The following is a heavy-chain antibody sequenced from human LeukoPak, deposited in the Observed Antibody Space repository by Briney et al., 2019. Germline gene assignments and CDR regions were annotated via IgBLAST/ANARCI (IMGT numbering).Heavy chain of an antibody. D-gene: IGHD3-10*01. Sequence: PSETLSLTCTVPGDSISGYYWSWIRQPPGKGLEWIGSIYSSGSTYYNPSPKSRAIIIIDTPKNHFSLTLSSVTAADTAVYYCARSDGYGLVGIWGQGTMVTVSS. J-gene: IGHJ3*02. CDR1: GDSISGYY. V-gene: IGHV4-59*12. CDR2: IYSSGST. CDR3: ARSDGYGLVGI.